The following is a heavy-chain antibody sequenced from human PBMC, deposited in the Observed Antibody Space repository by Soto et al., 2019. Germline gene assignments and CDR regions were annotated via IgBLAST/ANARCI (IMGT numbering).Heavy chain of an antibody. J-gene: IGHJ4*02. V-gene: IGHV3-21*01. CDR2: ISSSSSYI. CDR1: GFTFSSYS. CDR3: AREGDMTTVFDY. Sequence: EVQLVESGGGLVKPGGSLRLSCAASGFTFSSYSINWVRQAPGKGLEWVSSISSSSSYIYYADSVKGRFTISRDNAKNSLYLQMNSLRAEDTAVYYCAREGDMTTVFDYWGQGTLVTVSS. D-gene: IGHD4-17*01.